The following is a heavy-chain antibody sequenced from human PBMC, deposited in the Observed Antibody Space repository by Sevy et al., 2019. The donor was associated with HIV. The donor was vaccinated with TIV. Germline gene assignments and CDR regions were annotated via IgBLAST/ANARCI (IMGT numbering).Heavy chain of an antibody. J-gene: IGHJ4*02. D-gene: IGHD6-19*01. CDR3: ARDEDSSGWYYYY. Sequence: GGTLRLSCAASGFTFSSYSMNWVRQAPGKGLEWVSSISSSSSYIYYADSVKGRFTISRDNAKNSLYLQMNSLRAEDTAVYYCARDEDSSGWYYYYWGQGTLVTVSS. CDR1: GFTFSSYS. CDR2: ISSSSSYI. V-gene: IGHV3-21*01.